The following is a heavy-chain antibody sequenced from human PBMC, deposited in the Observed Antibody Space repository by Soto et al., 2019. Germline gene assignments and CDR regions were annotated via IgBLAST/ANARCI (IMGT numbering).Heavy chain of an antibody. V-gene: IGHV1-18*04. CDR2: VSGNNGAS. Sequence: ASVRVSCKASGYTSADFGISWVRQAPGQGLEWMGWVSGNNGASNPAPKVQGRITMTLDTSTGVSYMALRSLRSDDTAIYYCVRDQKYFRVNGNWFDSWGQGTLVTVSS. J-gene: IGHJ5*01. D-gene: IGHD2-2*01. CDR1: GYTSADFG. CDR3: VRDQKYFRVNGNWFDS.